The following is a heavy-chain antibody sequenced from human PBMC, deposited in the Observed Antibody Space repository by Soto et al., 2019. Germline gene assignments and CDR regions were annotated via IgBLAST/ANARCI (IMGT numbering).Heavy chain of an antibody. V-gene: IGHV3-23*01. D-gene: IGHD5-12*01. Sequence: GESLKISCAASGFTFSSYAMSWVRQAPGKGLEWVSAISGSGGSTYYADSVKGRFTISRDNSKNTLYLQMNSLRAEDTAVYYCAKYQRGYSGLSFDYWGQGTLVTVSS. CDR3: AKYQRGYSGLSFDY. CDR1: GFTFSSYA. CDR2: ISGSGGST. J-gene: IGHJ4*02.